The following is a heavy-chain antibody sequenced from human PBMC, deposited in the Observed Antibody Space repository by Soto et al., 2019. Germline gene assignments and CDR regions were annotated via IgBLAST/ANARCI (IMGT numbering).Heavy chain of an antibody. D-gene: IGHD6-19*01. CDR3: AKDLKQWLVPGFDY. V-gene: IGHV3-23*01. Sequence: EVQLLESGGGLVQPGGSLRLSCAASGFTFSSYAMSWVRQAPGKGLGWVSGISGSGGSTYYADSVKGRFTISRDNSKNTLYLQMNSLSAEDTAVYYCAKDLKQWLVPGFDYWGQGTLVTVSS. J-gene: IGHJ4*02. CDR1: GFTFSSYA. CDR2: ISGSGGST.